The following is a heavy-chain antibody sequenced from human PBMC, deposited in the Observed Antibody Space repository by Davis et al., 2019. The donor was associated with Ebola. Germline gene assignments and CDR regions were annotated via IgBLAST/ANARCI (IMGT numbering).Heavy chain of an antibody. V-gene: IGHV3-74*01. Sequence: PGGSLRLSCAASGFTFSSYAMSWVRQAPGKGLVWVSRINSDGSSTSYADSVKGRFTISRDNAKNTLYLQMNSLRAEDTAVYYCVSDWEYYFDYWGQGNLVTVSS. J-gene: IGHJ4*02. D-gene: IGHD1-26*01. CDR3: VSDWEYYFDY. CDR2: INSDGSST. CDR1: GFTFSSYA.